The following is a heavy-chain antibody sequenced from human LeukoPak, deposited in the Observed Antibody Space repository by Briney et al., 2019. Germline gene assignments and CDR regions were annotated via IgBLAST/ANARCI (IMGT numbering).Heavy chain of an antibody. CDR1: GGSISSHY. J-gene: IGHJ2*01. CDR2: IFYTGST. CDR3: AREGAVAGRGYYFDL. V-gene: IGHV4-59*11. D-gene: IGHD6-19*01. Sequence: SETLSLTCTVSGGSISSHYWNWIRQPPGKGLEWIGYIFYTGSTDYIPSLKSRVSMSVDTSKNQFSLNLSSVTAADTALYYCAREGAVAGRGYYFDLWGRATPVTVSS.